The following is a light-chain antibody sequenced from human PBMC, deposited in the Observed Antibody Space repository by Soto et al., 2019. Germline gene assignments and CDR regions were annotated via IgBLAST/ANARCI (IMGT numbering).Light chain of an antibody. V-gene: IGKV3-11*01. J-gene: IGKJ5*01. Sequence: EIVLTQSPASLSLSPGETATLSCRASQSVPRNLAWYQQRPGQAPRLLIYDASSRATGIPDRFSGSGSGTDFILTISSLQPEDFAVYYCQQSSNWPPEITFGQGTRLESK. CDR1: QSVPRN. CDR2: DAS. CDR3: QQSSNWPPEIT.